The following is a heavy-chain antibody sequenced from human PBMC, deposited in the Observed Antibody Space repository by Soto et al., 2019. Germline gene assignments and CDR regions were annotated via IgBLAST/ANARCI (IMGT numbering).Heavy chain of an antibody. Sequence: SETLSLTCTVSGGSISSYYWSWIRQPPGKGLEWIGYIYYSGSTNYNPSLKSRVTISVDTSKNQFSLKLSSVTAADTAVYYCARQYYYDSSGYYNVGYFDYWGQGTLVTVPQ. CDR1: GGSISSYY. J-gene: IGHJ4*02. D-gene: IGHD3-22*01. CDR3: ARQYYYDSSGYYNVGYFDY. V-gene: IGHV4-59*01. CDR2: IYYSGST.